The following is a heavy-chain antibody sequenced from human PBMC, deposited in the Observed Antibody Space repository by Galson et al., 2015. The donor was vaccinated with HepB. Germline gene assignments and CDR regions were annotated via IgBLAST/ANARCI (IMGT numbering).Heavy chain of an antibody. Sequence: SLRLSCAASGFTFSSYSMNWVRQAPGKGLEWVSSISSSSSYIYYADSVKGRFTISRDNAKNSLYLQMNSLRAEDTAVHYCARDTVGTGYYQITLPFDYWGQGTLVTVSS. V-gene: IGHV3-21*01. CDR3: ARDTVGTGYYQITLPFDY. D-gene: IGHD3/OR15-3a*01. CDR1: GFTFSSYS. CDR2: ISSSSSYI. J-gene: IGHJ4*02.